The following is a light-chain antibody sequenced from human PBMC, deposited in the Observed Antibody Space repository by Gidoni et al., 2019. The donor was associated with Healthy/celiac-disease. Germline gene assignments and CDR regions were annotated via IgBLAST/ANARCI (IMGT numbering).Light chain of an antibody. CDR3: QQLNSYPLT. CDR1: QGISSY. Sequence: DIQLTQSPSFLSASVGGRVTITCRASQGISSYLAWYQQKPGKAPKLLIYAASTLQSGVPSRFSGSGSWTEFTLTISSLQPEDFATYYCQQLNSYPLTFGGGTKVEIK. V-gene: IGKV1-9*01. J-gene: IGKJ4*01. CDR2: AAS.